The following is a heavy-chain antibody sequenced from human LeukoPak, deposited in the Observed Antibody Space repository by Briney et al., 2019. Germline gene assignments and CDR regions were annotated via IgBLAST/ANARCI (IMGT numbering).Heavy chain of an antibody. CDR1: GFSLITSGMC. V-gene: IGHV2-70*01. D-gene: IGHD4-17*01. CDR3: ARISAYGDYYFDY. J-gene: IGHJ4*02. Sequence: SCPTLLNPTQTLTLTCTFSGFSLITSGMCVSWIRQPPGKALEWLALIDWDDDKYYSTSLKTRLTISKDTFKNQVVLTMTNMDPVDTATYYCARISAYGDYYFDYWGQATMVTVSS. CDR2: IDWDDDK.